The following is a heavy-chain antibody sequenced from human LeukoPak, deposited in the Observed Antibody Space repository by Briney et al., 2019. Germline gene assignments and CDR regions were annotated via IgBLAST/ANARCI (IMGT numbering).Heavy chain of an antibody. V-gene: IGHV3-48*02. J-gene: IGHJ5*02. CDR3: ARDFFALTKP. CDR1: GFTFSSYS. Sequence: GGSLRLSCAASGFTFSSYSMNWVRQAPGKGLEWVSYISSSSTIYYADSVKGRFTISRDNAKNSLYLQMSSLRDEDTAVYYCARDFFALTKPWGQGTLVTVSS. CDR2: ISSSSTI. D-gene: IGHD1-14*01.